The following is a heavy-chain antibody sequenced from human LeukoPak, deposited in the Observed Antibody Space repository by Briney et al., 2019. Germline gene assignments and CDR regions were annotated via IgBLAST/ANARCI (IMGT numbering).Heavy chain of an antibody. V-gene: IGHV6-1*01. D-gene: IGHD6-19*01. CDR3: ARFKAVGGMGYFDF. CDR1: GDSVPSKSAA. CDR2: TYYRSKWYF. J-gene: IGHJ4*02. Sequence: SQTLSLTCAISGDSVPSKSAAWNWIRQSPSRGLEWLGRTYYRSKWYFDYAVSVRSRMTISPDTSKNQFSLQLNSVTPEDTAVYYCARFKAVGGMGYFDFWGQGTLVTVSS.